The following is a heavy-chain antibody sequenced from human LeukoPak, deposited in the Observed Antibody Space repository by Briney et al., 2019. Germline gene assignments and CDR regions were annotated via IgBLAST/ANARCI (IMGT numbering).Heavy chain of an antibody. V-gene: IGHV3-21*04. CDR3: AKGSNPYPDNFDY. CDR2: ISSSSSYI. Sequence: PGGSLRLSCAASGFTFSSYNMNWVRQAPGKGLEWVSSISSSSSYIYYADSVKGRFTVSRDNSKNTLWLQMTSLRAEDTAIYYCAKGSNPYPDNFDYWGQGTLVTVSS. CDR1: GFTFSSYN. D-gene: IGHD4-11*01. J-gene: IGHJ4*02.